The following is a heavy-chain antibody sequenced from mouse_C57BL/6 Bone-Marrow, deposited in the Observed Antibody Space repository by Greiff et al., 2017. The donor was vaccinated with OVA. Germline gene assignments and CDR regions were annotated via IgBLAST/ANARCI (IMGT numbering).Heavy chain of an antibody. CDR3: AKRGYGSSSWCAY. V-gene: IGHV1-74*01. CDR2: IHPSDSDT. J-gene: IGHJ3*01. Sequence: QVQLQQSGAELVKPGASVKVSCKASGYTFTSYWMHRVKQRPGQGLEWIGRIHPSDSDTNYNQKFKGKATLPVDNSSSTAYMPLSSLTSGYSAVYYGAKRGYGSSSWCAYWGQGTLVTVSA. D-gene: IGHD1-1*01. CDR1: GYTFTSYW.